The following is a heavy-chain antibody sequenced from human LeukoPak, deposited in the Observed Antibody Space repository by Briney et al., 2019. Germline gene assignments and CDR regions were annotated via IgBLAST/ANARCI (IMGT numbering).Heavy chain of an antibody. Sequence: PGRSLRLSCAASGFTFSNYGMHWVRQAPGKGLEWVAVISYDGSNKYYADSVKGRFTISRDNSRNTLYLQMNSLSAEDTAMYYCAKDLGDYDGNSDLNYWGQGTLVTVSS. CDR2: ISYDGSNK. D-gene: IGHD4-23*01. CDR3: AKDLGDYDGNSDLNY. CDR1: GFTFSNYG. J-gene: IGHJ4*02. V-gene: IGHV3-30*18.